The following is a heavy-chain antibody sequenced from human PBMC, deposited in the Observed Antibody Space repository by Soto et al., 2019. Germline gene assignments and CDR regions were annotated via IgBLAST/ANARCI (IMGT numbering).Heavy chain of an antibody. CDR3: ARPQKPCEPYAFHS. V-gene: IGHV1-2*04. D-gene: IGHD3-16*01. J-gene: IGHJ4*03. Sequence: SVNVSCKASGCTFPSYYRHLLGPAPGQGLEWMGWVNPHSGATVIAQKFLGSVTLTTDTSINTAYMELTSLTSEDTALYYCARPQKPCEPYAFHSWGQGTLVTVSS. CDR2: VNPHSGAT. CDR1: GCTFPSYY.